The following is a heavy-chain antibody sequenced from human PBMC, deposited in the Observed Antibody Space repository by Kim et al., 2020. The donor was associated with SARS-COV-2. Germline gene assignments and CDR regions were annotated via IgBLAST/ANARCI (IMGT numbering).Heavy chain of an antibody. V-gene: IGHV4-59*01. D-gene: IGHD3-22*01. Sequence: LQSRVTISVDTSKTQFSLKLSSVTAADTAVYYCASEYYYDSSGYGSHFDYWGQGTLVTVSS. J-gene: IGHJ4*02. CDR3: ASEYYYDSSGYGSHFDY.